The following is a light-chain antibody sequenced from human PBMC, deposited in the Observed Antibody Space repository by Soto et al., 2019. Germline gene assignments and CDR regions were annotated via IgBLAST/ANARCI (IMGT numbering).Light chain of an antibody. J-gene: IGLJ2*01. CDR3: SSYTSNGTLV. CDR1: SSYIGGYNY. CDR2: EVS. V-gene: IGLV2-14*01. Sequence: QSVLTQPPSASGSPGQSFTISCTGTSSYIGGYNYVSWYQQHPGKAPKLMIYEVSNRPSGVSNRFSGSKSGNTASLTISGLQAEDEADYYCSSYTSNGTLVFGGGTKLTVL.